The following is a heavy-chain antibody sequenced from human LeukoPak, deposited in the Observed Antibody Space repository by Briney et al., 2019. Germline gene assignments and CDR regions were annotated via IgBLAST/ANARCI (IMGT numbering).Heavy chain of an antibody. J-gene: IGHJ3*02. CDR2: ISSSSSYI. CDR3: ARLSPDDAFDI. CDR1: GFTFSSYG. Sequence: PGGSLRLSCATSGFTFSSYGMSWVRQAPGKGLEWVSSISSSSSYIYYADSVKGRFTISRDNAKNSLYLQMNSLRAEDTAVYYCARLSPDDAFDIWGQGTMVTVSS. V-gene: IGHV3-21*01.